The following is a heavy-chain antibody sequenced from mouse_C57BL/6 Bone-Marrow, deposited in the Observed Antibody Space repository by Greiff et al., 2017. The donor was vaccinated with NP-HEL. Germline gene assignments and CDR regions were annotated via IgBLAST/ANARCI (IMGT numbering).Heavy chain of an antibody. J-gene: IGHJ3*01. V-gene: IGHV3-6*01. CDR1: GYSIISGYY. CDR3: AREGGYYGSPFAY. Sequence: EVKLQESGPGLVKPSQSLSLTCSVTGYSIISGYYWNWIRQFPGNKLEWMAYISYDGSNNYNQTNKNRITITRDISKNQFFLKLTSVTTEETATYYGAREGGYYGSPFAYWGQGTRVTVSA. D-gene: IGHD1-1*01. CDR2: ISYDGSN.